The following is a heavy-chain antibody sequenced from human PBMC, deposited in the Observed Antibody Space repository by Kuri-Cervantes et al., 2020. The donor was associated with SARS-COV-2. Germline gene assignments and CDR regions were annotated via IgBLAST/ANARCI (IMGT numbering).Heavy chain of an antibody. D-gene: IGHD3-16*01. J-gene: IGHJ6*03. V-gene: IGHV3-30*02. Sequence: GESLKISCAASGFTFSSYGMHWVRQAPGKGLEWVAFIRYDGSNKYYADSVKGRFTISRDNSKNTLYLQMSSLRAEDTAVYYCAKAGENYYYYYMDVWGKGTTVTVSS. CDR1: GFTFSSYG. CDR3: AKAGENYYYYYMDV. CDR2: IRYDGSNK.